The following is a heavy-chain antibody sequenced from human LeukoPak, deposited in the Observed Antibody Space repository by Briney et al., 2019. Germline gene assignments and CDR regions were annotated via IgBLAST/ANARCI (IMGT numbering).Heavy chain of an antibody. CDR3: ARLTVGANYYFDF. V-gene: IGHV4-59*08. J-gene: IGHJ4*02. Sequence: SETLSLTCPVSGGSISSYYWSWIRQSPGKGLEWIGYIYYSGIPNYNPSLKSRGTISVDTSKNQFSLKLSSVTAADTAVYYCARLTVGANYYFDFWGQGTPVTVSS. CDR2: IYYSGIP. CDR1: GGSISSYY. D-gene: IGHD1-26*01.